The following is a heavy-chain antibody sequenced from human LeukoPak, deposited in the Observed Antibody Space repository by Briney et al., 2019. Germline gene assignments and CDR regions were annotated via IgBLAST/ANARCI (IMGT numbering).Heavy chain of an antibody. D-gene: IGHD5-18*01. CDR3: ARARGPYTAMVTYYYYYYMDV. V-gene: IGHV1-2*02. CDR2: INPNSGGT. J-gene: IGHJ6*03. Sequence: ASVKVSCKASGYTFTGYYMHWVRQAPGQGLEWMGWINPNSGGTNYAQKFQGRVTITADESTSTAYMELSSLRSEDTAVYYCARARGPYTAMVTYYYYYYMDVWGKGTTVTVSS. CDR1: GYTFTGYY.